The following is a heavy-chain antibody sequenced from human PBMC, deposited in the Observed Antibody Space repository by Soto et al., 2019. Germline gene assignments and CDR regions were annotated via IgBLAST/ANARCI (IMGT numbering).Heavy chain of an antibody. V-gene: IGHV1-3*05. CDR1: GYTFTSYA. D-gene: IGHD2-21*02. CDR3: ARGGIVVVVTEGWFEP. J-gene: IGHJ5*02. Sequence: QVQLVQSGAEEKKPGASVKVSCKASGYTFTSYAMHWVRQAPGQRLEWMGWINAGNGNTKYSQKFQGRVTMTRETSASTAYMELSSLRSEDTAVYYCARGGIVVVVTEGWFEPWGQGTLVTVSS. CDR2: INAGNGNT.